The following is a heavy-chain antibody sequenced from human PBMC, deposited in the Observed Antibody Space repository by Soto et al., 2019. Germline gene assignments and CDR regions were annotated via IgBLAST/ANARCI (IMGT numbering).Heavy chain of an antibody. D-gene: IGHD2-2*01. V-gene: IGHV5-51*01. CDR3: AIRNNTSPSGFDP. CDR1: GYSFATYW. J-gene: IGHJ5*02. CDR2: IYPGDSRT. Sequence: GESLKISCKAPGYSFATYWIGWVRQMPGKGLEWMGVIYPGDSRTRYNPSFQGQVTISADKSITTAYLQWASLKASDSAMYYCAIRNNTSPSGFDPWGQGTLVTVSS.